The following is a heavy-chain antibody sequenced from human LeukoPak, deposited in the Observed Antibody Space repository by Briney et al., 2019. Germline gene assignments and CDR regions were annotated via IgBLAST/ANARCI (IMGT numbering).Heavy chain of an antibody. CDR2: ISGSGDGT. CDR3: AKAVGQWSFDL. J-gene: IGHJ2*01. Sequence: GGSLRLSCAASGFIFSTNDMIWVRQAPGKGLEWVSAISGSGDGTTYADSVKGRFTISRDNSKNTLYLQMNSLRAEDTAVYYCAKAVGQWSFDLWGRGALVTVSS. CDR1: GFIFSTND. V-gene: IGHV3-23*01.